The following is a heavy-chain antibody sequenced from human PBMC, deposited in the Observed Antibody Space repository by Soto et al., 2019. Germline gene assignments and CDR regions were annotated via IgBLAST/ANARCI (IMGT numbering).Heavy chain of an antibody. CDR2: IYYSGST. J-gene: IGHJ4*02. CDR1: GGSISSSSYY. CDR3: ARHGDIVVVPAASLFDY. D-gene: IGHD2-2*01. Sequence: QLQLQESGPGLVKPSETLSLTCTVSGGSISSSSYYWGWIRQPPGKGLEWIGSIYYSGSTDYNPSLKSRVTISVDTSKNQFYQKLSSVTAADTAVYYCARHGDIVVVPAASLFDYWGQGTLVTVSS. V-gene: IGHV4-39*01.